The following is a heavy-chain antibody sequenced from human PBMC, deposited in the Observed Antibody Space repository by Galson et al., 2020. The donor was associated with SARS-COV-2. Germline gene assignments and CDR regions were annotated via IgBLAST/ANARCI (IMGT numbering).Heavy chain of an antibody. CDR3: ARDASWAMFGLDV. Sequence: GGSLRLSCEVSGFTFDLYSMNWVRQAPGKGLEWVSAISSRSDYICYGDSVKGRFTISRDNAKNSLHLQMNNLRAEDTAVYYCARDASWAMFGLDVWGQGTTVTVSS. J-gene: IGHJ6*02. CDR1: GFTFDLYS. D-gene: IGHD1-26*01. CDR2: ISSRSDYI. V-gene: IGHV3-21*01.